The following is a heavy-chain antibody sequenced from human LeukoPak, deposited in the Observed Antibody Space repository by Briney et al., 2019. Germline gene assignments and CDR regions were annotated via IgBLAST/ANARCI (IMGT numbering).Heavy chain of an antibody. J-gene: IGHJ4*02. D-gene: IGHD3-10*01. Sequence: ASVKASCKASGYTFIDHYMHWVRQAPGQGLEWMGWINPNSGGTKYAQKFQGRVTMTRDTSISTAYMELSSLTSDDTAVYYCARAAGSYYLTLGYWGQGTLVIVSS. CDR3: ARAAGSYYLTLGY. V-gene: IGHV1-2*02. CDR1: GYTFIDHY. CDR2: INPNSGGT.